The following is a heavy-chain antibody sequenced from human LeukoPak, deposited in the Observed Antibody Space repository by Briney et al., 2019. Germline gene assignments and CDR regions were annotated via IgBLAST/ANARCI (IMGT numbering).Heavy chain of an antibody. CDR1: GGSFSGYY. Sequence: SETLSLTCAVYGGSFSGYYWSWIRQPPGEGLEWIGEINHSGSTNYNPSLKSRVTISVDTSKNQFSLKLSSVTAADTAVYYCAREENDILTGYYLGWFDPWGQGTLVTVSS. D-gene: IGHD3-9*01. J-gene: IGHJ5*02. CDR2: INHSGST. CDR3: AREENDILTGYYLGWFDP. V-gene: IGHV4-34*01.